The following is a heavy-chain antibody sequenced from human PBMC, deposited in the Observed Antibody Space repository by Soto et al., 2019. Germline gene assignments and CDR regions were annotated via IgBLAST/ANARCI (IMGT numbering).Heavy chain of an antibody. CDR1: GLTFGGRA. D-gene: IGHD3-10*01. CDR2: ITDTGGDA. CDR3: VRGSKGSYPGSQIFDF. V-gene: IGHV3-23*01. Sequence: GGSLRLSCVASGLTFGGRAMSWVRQSPGEGLEWVSTITDTGGDAKYADSVRGRFAISRDNSKNTLYLQMSTLRAEDSAIYFCVRGSKGSYPGSQIFDFWGRGTLVTVSS. J-gene: IGHJ4*02.